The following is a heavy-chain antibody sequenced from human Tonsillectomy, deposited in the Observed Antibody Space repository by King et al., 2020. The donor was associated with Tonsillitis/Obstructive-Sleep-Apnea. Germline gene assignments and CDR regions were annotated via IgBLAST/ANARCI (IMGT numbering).Heavy chain of an antibody. D-gene: IGHD3-3*01. CDR1: GFTFSSHA. V-gene: IGHV3-30*04. CDR2: VSYDGTNK. Sequence: VQLVESGGGVVQPGRSLRLSCAASGFTFSSHALHWVRQAPGKGLEWVAVVSYDGTNKDYADSVKGRFTISRDNSKNTLYLQMDSLRPADTAVYYCAREGVDFWSGYYNWFDLWGQGTLVTVSS. J-gene: IGHJ5*02. CDR3: AREGVDFWSGYYNWFDL.